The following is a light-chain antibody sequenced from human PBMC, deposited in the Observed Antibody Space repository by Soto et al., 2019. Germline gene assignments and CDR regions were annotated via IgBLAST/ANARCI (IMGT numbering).Light chain of an antibody. J-gene: IGLJ2*01. CDR1: SSDVGGYKY. CDR3: SSNAGSNTVV. CDR2: EVS. V-gene: IGLV2-8*01. Sequence: QSVLTQPPSASGSPGQSVTISCTGTSSDVGGYKYVSWYQQHPGKAPKLMIYEVSKRPSGVPDRFSGSKSGNTASLTVSGLQADDEADYYCSSNAGSNTVVFGGGIKLTVL.